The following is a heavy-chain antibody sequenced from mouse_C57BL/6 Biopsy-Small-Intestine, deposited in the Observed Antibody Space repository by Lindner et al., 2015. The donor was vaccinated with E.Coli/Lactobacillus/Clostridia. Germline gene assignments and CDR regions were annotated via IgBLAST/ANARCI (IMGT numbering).Heavy chain of an antibody. V-gene: IGHV14-2*01. D-gene: IGHD2-3*01. CDR3: AGYDGYYAFAY. CDR1: GFNIKDYY. Sequence: VQLQESGAELVKPGASVKLSCTASGFNIKDYYIHWVKQRTEQGLEWIGRIDPEDGETKYAPNFQGKATIAADTSSNTAHLQLSSLTSEDTAVYYCAGYDGYYAFAYWGQGTLVTVSA. CDR2: IDPEDGET. J-gene: IGHJ3*01.